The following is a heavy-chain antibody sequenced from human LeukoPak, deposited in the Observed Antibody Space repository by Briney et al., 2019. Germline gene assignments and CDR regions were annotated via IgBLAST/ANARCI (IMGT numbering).Heavy chain of an antibody. CDR2: IKQDGSEK. V-gene: IGHV3-7*01. CDR3: ARAGYRDQLLWYY. J-gene: IGHJ4*02. CDR1: GFTFSSYR. D-gene: IGHD2-2*01. Sequence: GGSLRLSCAASGFTFSSYRMSWVRQAPGKGLEWVANIKQDGSEKYYVDSVKGRFTISRDNAKNSLYLQMNSLRAEDTAVYYCARAGYRDQLLWYYWGQGTLVTVSS.